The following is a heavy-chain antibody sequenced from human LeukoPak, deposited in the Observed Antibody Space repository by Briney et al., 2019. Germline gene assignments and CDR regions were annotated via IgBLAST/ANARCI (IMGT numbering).Heavy chain of an antibody. CDR1: GGSISSSSFY. Sequence: SETLFLTCTVSGGSISSSSFYWGWIRQPPGKGLEWIGSIYYSGSTYYNPSLKSRVTISVDTPNNQFSLKLSSVTAADTAAYYCARPSHNYDFWSGYYDYWGQGTLVTVSS. D-gene: IGHD3-3*01. CDR3: ARPSHNYDFWSGYYDY. CDR2: IYYSGST. J-gene: IGHJ4*02. V-gene: IGHV4-39*01.